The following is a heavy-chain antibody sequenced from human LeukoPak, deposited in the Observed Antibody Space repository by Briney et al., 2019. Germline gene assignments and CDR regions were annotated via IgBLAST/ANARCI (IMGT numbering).Heavy chain of an antibody. Sequence: TGGSLGLSCAGSGFTFNDHAMSWVRQAPGKGLEWVSSISGSGGSTYYADYVKGRSTISRDNSKNVVYFEMHSLRGEDTAVYFCARGGQNFDFWRFDYWGQGTLVVVSS. V-gene: IGHV3-23*01. CDR1: GFTFNDHA. D-gene: IGHD3-3*01. CDR2: ISGSGGST. J-gene: IGHJ4*02. CDR3: ARGGQNFDFWRFDY.